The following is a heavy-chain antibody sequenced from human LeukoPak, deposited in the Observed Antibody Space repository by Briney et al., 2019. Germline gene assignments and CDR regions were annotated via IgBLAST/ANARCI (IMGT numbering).Heavy chain of an antibody. V-gene: IGHV1-18*01. CDR1: GYTFTSYG. CDR3: ARHVPKTYYYDSSGLFFDY. D-gene: IGHD3-22*01. J-gene: IGHJ4*02. CDR2: ISAYNGNT. Sequence: ASVTVSCKGSGYTFTSYGISWVRQAPGQGLEWMGWISAYNGNTNYAQKLQGRVTMTTDTSTSTAYMELRSLRSDDTAVYYCARHVPKTYYYDSSGLFFDYWGQGGMVSVSS.